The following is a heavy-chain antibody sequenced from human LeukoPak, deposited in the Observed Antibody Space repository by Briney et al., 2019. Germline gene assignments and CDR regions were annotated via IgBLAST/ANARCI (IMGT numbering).Heavy chain of an antibody. J-gene: IGHJ6*03. CDR1: GGSISSYY. Sequence: TPSETLSLTCTVSGGSISSYYWSWIRQPPGKGLEWIGYIYTSGSTNYNPSLKSRVTISVDTSKNQFSLKLSSVTAADTAVYYCARHFSQGYYYYMDVWGKGTTVTVSS. V-gene: IGHV4-4*09. D-gene: IGHD3-3*02. CDR3: ARHFSQGYYYYMDV. CDR2: IYTSGST.